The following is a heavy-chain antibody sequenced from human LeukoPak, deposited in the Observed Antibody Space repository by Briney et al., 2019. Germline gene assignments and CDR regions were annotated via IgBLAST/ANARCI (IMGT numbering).Heavy chain of an antibody. CDR2: IFYVGDA. CDR3: ARPDSGRYAPFDI. Sequence: SETLSLTCTVSGGSVSSSSYYWGWIRQPPGKGLEWIGNIFYVGDAYYNPSLKSPVTISVDTSKNQFSLKSGSVTAADTAVYYCARPDSGRYAPFDIWGQGTMVTVSS. J-gene: IGHJ3*02. CDR1: GGSVSSSSYY. D-gene: IGHD1-26*01. V-gene: IGHV4-39*01.